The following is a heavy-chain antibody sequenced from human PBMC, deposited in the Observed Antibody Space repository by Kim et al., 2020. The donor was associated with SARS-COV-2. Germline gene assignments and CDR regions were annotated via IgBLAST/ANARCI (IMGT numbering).Heavy chain of an antibody. V-gene: IGHV7-4-1*02. CDR1: GYTFTSYA. CDR3: ARGHDFWSGYYYYYYYYGMDV. Sequence: ASVKVSCKASGYTFTSYAMNWVRQAPGQGLEWMGWINTNTGNPTYAQGFTGRFVFSLDTSVSTAYLQISSLKAEDTAVYYCARGHDFWSGYYYYYYYYGMDVWGQGTTVTVSS. J-gene: IGHJ6*02. CDR2: INTNTGNP. D-gene: IGHD3-3*01.